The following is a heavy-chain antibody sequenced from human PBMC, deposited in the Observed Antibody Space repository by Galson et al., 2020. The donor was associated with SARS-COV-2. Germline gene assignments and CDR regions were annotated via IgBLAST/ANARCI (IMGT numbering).Heavy chain of an antibody. Sequence: GESLKISCAASGFTFSRSAMHWVRQAPGKGLEWVAVISYDGSNKYYADSVRGRFSISRDNSKNTLYLQMNSLRDDDTAVFYCARAGDCSGTTCYDHYYYYYGMDVWGQGTTVTVSS. J-gene: IGHJ6*02. CDR2: ISYDGSNK. D-gene: IGHD2-2*01. CDR1: GFTFSRSA. V-gene: IGHV3-30-3*01. CDR3: ARAGDCSGTTCYDHYYYYYGMDV.